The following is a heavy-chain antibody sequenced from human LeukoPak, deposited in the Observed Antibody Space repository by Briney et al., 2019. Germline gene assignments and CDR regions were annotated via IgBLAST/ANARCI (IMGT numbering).Heavy chain of an antibody. CDR2: ISGSGSTI. D-gene: IGHD1-14*01. V-gene: IGHV3-11*04. J-gene: IGHJ6*03. CDR1: GFIFSDYY. CDR3: ARGPGLYYMDV. Sequence: GGSLRLSCAASGFIFSDYYMGWIRQAPGKGLQWVSYISGSGSTIYYADSVKGRFTISRDNAKDSLYLQMNSLRAEDTAVYYCARGPGLYYMDVWGKGITVTVSS.